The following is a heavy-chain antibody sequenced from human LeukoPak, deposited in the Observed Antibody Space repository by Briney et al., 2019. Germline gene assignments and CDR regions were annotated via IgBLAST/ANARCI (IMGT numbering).Heavy chain of an antibody. J-gene: IGHJ4*02. CDR1: GFTFCDYY. CDR2: ISSSGSTI. Sequence: GGSLRLSCAASGFTFCDYYMSWIRQAPGKGLEWVSYISSSGSTIYYADSVKGRFTISRDNAKNSLYLQMNSLRAEDTAVYYCARDKLAYYYGSGSHDFDYWGQGTLVTVSS. CDR3: ARDKLAYYYGSGSHDFDY. D-gene: IGHD3-10*01. V-gene: IGHV3-11*01.